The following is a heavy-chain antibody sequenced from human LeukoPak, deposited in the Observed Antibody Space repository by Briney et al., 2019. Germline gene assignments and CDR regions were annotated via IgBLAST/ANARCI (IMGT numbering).Heavy chain of an antibody. D-gene: IGHD3-10*01. CDR1: GYTFTGYY. J-gene: IGHJ3*02. CDR3: ARGKASGTFDI. CDR2: INPNSGGT. V-gene: IGHV1-2*02. Sequence: ASVKVSCKASGYTFTGYYMHWVRQAPGQGLEWMGWINPNSGGTAYAQMFQGRVTTTRDTSINTAYMELSRLRSDDTALYYCARGKASGTFDIWGQGTMVTVSS.